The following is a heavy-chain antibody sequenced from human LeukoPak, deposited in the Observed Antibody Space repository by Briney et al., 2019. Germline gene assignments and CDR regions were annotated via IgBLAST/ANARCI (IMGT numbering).Heavy chain of an antibody. V-gene: IGHV3-9*01. CDR2: ISWNSGSI. J-gene: IGHJ4*02. Sequence: GRSLRLSCAASGFTFDDYAMHWVRQAPGKGLEWVSGISWNSGSIGYADSVKGRFTISRDNAKNSLYLQMNSLRAEDTALYYCAKDKGAGGSYFKNWGQGTLVTASS. CDR3: AKDKGAGGSYFKN. CDR1: GFTFDDYA. D-gene: IGHD3-16*01.